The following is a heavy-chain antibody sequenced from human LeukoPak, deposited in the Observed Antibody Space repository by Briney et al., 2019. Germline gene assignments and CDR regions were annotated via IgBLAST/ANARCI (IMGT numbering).Heavy chain of an antibody. J-gene: IGHJ4*02. CDR1: GGSISSGNYY. Sequence: PSQTLSLTCTVSGGSISSGNYYWSWIRQSAGKGLEWIGRIYTRGDTTYNPSLKSRVTIPVDTSKNQFSLELTSVTAADTAVYYCARVDMVRGYYFDYWGQGILVTVSS. D-gene: IGHD3-10*01. CDR3: ARVDMVRGYYFDY. V-gene: IGHV4-61*02. CDR2: IYTRGDT.